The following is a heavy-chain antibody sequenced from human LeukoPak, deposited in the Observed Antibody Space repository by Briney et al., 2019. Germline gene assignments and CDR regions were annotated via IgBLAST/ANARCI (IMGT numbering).Heavy chain of an antibody. CDR2: LSCSGGRYI. V-gene: IGHV3-21*01. CDR1: GFTFSIYT. Sequence: GGALRLSCAASGFTFSIYTMNWVLQPPGKGLEWGSSLSCSGGRYIYYAASLRGRFVISRDHAKKSVYLQINSLRAEDTAVYYCARDIRGLGSCFDYWGQGTLVTVSS. CDR3: ARDIRGLGSCFDY. J-gene: IGHJ4*02. D-gene: IGHD3-10*01.